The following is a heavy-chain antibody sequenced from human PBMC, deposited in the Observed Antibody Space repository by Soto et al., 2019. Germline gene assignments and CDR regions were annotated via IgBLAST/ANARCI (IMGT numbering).Heavy chain of an antibody. Sequence: SETLSLTCTVSGGSISSSSYYWGWIRQPPGKGLEWIGSIYYSGSTYYNPSLKSRVTISVDTSKNQFSLKLSSVTAADTAVYYCARQTDGIAAADPPYYYYYYGMDVWGQGTTVTVSS. CDR1: GGSISSSSYY. CDR2: IYYSGST. V-gene: IGHV4-39*01. CDR3: ARQTDGIAAADPPYYYYYYGMDV. J-gene: IGHJ6*01. D-gene: IGHD6-13*01.